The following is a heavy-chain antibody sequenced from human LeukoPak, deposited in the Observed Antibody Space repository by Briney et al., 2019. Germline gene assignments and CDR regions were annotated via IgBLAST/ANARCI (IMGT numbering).Heavy chain of an antibody. CDR2: IRHDGSDI. D-gene: IGHD1-14*01. Sequence: GGSRRLSCAASGFTFSSYWMSWVRQVPGKGLEWVAFIRHDGSDIYYADSVKGRFTISRDNSKNTLYFQMNSLIYEDTAVYYCAKTGFQWGEYFYYMDVWGKGTTVTVSS. CDR3: AKTGFQWGEYFYYMDV. CDR1: GFTFSSYW. J-gene: IGHJ6*03. V-gene: IGHV3-30*02.